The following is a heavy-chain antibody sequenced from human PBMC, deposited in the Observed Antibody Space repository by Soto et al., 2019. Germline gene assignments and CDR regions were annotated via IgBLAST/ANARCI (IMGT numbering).Heavy chain of an antibody. CDR2: IAYSGST. J-gene: IGHJ4*02. CDR3: ASGGELLPFDY. D-gene: IGHD1-26*01. CDR1: GDSISSGDYY. V-gene: IGHV4-31*01. Sequence: QVQLQESGPGLVKPSQTLSLTCTVSGDSISSGDYYWSWIRQHPGKGLEWIGSIAYSGSTYFNPSLKGPVTMSLDTSKAQFSLRLTSVTAADTDVYHGASGGELLPFDYWGQGTMVTVSS.